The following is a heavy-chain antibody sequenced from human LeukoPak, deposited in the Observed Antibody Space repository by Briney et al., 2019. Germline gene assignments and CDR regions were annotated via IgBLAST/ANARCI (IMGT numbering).Heavy chain of an antibody. CDR3: ARVLSSYGDGHWFDP. V-gene: IGHV3-21*01. J-gene: IGHJ5*02. CDR1: GFTFSSYS. Sequence: GGSLRLSCAASGFTFSSYSMNWVRQAPGKGLEWVSSISSSSSYIYYADSVKGRFTISRDNAKNSLYLQMNSLRAEDTAVYYCARVLSSYGDGHWFDPWGQGTLVTVSS. CDR2: ISSSSSYI. D-gene: IGHD5-18*01.